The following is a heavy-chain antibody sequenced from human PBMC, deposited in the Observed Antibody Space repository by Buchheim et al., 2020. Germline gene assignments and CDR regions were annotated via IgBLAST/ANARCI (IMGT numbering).Heavy chain of an antibody. V-gene: IGHV4-61*01. CDR1: GGSVISDTDY. J-gene: IGHJ6*02. CDR2: IYYSGGT. D-gene: IGHD6-13*01. Sequence: QVQLQESGPGLVKPSETLSLTCSVSGGSVISDTDYWTWIRQPPGQGLEWIGRIYYSGGTNYNPSLKSRVTISVDTSTDQFSLKLNSVTAADTAVYYCARDRAMGAGTFYYYGMDVWGQGTT. CDR3: ARDRAMGAGTFYYYGMDV.